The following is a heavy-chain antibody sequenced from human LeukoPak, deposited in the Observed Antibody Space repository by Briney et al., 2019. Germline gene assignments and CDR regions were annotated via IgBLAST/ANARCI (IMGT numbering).Heavy chain of an antibody. CDR2: IYTSGST. J-gene: IGHJ6*03. V-gene: IGHV4-4*07. Sequence: SESLSLTCTVSGGSISSYYWSWIRQPAGKGLEWIGRIYTSGSTYYNPSLKGRVTMSVDTSKNQFSLKLSSVTAEDTAVYYCARVAPITMVRGVPQNYYMDVWGKGTTVTISS. CDR3: ARVAPITMVRGVPQNYYMDV. CDR1: GGSISSYY. D-gene: IGHD3-10*01.